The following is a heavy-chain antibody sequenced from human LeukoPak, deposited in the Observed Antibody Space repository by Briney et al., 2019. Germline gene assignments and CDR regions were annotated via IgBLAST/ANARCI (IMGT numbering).Heavy chain of an antibody. Sequence: ASVKVSCKASGYTFTGYYMHWVRQAPGQGLEWMGWINPNSGGTNYAQKFQGRVTMTRDTSISTAYMELSRLRSDDTAVYYCARDPSGSYVFDYWGQGTLVTVSS. V-gene: IGHV1-2*02. D-gene: IGHD1-26*01. CDR3: ARDPSGSYVFDY. J-gene: IGHJ4*02. CDR2: INPNSGGT. CDR1: GYTFTGYY.